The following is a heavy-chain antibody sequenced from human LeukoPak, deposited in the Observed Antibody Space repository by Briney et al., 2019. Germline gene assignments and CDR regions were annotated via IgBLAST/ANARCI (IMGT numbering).Heavy chain of an antibody. V-gene: IGHV1-18*01. Sequence: GASVKISCKGFQYTFTSYPMNWVRQAPGQGLEWMGWISAYNGNTNYAQKLQGRVTMTTDTSTSTAYMELRSLRSDDTAVYYCARDKRSYDFWSGPPFDYWGQGTLVTVSS. D-gene: IGHD3-3*01. CDR3: ARDKRSYDFWSGPPFDY. CDR1: QYTFTSYP. CDR2: ISAYNGNT. J-gene: IGHJ4*02.